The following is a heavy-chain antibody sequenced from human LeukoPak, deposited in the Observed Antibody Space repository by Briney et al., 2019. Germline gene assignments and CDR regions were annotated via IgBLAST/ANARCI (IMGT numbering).Heavy chain of an antibody. CDR1: GFTFSSYS. J-gene: IGHJ4*02. D-gene: IGHD3-22*01. V-gene: IGHV3-21*01. CDR2: ISSSSSYI. Sequence: GGSLRLSCAASGFTFSSYSMNWVRQAPGKGLEWVSSISSSSSYIYYADSVKGRFTISRDNAKNSLYLQMNSLRAEDTAVYYCARRDYFDSSGYDYWGQGTLVTVSS. CDR3: ARRDYFDSSGYDY.